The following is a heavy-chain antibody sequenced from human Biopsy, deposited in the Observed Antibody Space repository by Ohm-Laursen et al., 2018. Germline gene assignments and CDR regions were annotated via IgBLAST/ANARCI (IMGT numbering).Heavy chain of an antibody. Sequence: SLRLPCSASGFSFSDNNMDWVRQAPGKGLEWVGRIRDKANSYTTDYAASVKGRFTISRDDSKNSLYLQMNSLKTEDTALYYCARAGRYCSGGGCYSWFDSWGQGTLVTVSS. CDR1: GFSFSDNN. CDR2: IRDKANSYTT. D-gene: IGHD2-15*01. J-gene: IGHJ5*01. CDR3: ARAGRYCSGGGCYSWFDS. V-gene: IGHV3-72*01.